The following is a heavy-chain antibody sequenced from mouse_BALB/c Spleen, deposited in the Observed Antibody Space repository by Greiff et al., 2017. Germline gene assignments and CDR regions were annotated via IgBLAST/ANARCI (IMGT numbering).Heavy chain of an antibody. CDR2: ILPGSGST. CDR1: GYTFSSYW. D-gene: IGHD1-2*01. Sequence: LQESGAELMKPGASVKISCKATGYTFSSYWIEWVKQRPGHGLEWIGEILPGSGSTNYNEKFKGKATFTADTSSNTAYMQLSSLTSEDSAVYYCARSALITTASLDYWGQGTTLTVSS. V-gene: IGHV1-9*01. CDR3: ARSALITTASLDY. J-gene: IGHJ2*01.